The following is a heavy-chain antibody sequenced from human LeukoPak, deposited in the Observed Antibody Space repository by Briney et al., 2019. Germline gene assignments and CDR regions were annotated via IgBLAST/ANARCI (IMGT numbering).Heavy chain of an antibody. J-gene: IGHJ6*02. D-gene: IGHD6-19*01. CDR1: GFTFSSYW. CDR2: IKQDGSEK. Sequence: PGGSLRLSCAASGFTFSSYWMSWVRQAPGKGLEWVANIKQDGSEKYYVDSVKGRFTISRDNAKNSLYLQMNSLRAEDTAVYYCARVGRAVAGINFLSYYGMDVWGQGTTVTVSS. CDR3: ARVGRAVAGINFLSYYGMDV. V-gene: IGHV3-7*01.